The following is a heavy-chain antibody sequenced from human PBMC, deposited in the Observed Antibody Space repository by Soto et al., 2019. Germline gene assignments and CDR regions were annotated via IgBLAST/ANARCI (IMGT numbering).Heavy chain of an antibody. J-gene: IGHJ5*01. CDR2: IIPMFGTT. D-gene: IGHD6-13*01. CDR1: GGTFSRYA. V-gene: IGHV1-69*01. Sequence: QVQLVQSGAEVRKPGSSVKVSCKASGGTFSRYAINWVRQAPGQGLEWVGGIIPMFGTTNYAQKFKGRVTITADESTNTVYMELNTLRSEDAAVYYCARASIHGSSWYFWFDPWGQGTLVTVSS. CDR3: ARASIHGSSWYFWFDP.